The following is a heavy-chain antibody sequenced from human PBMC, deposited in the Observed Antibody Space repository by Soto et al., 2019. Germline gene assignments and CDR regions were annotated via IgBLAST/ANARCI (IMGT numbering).Heavy chain of an antibody. CDR1: GDTFGSYT. CDR2: ILPAHGIA. Sequence: QVQLVQSGAVMRKPGSSVKVSCKASGDTFGSYTLSWLRRAPGLGLEWMARILPAHGIANYAQKFQDKVPVPADMSTQTTYLEITSLNSHDTAVFFCARDRGAVGFFDSWGQGTLVTVSS. CDR3: ARDRGAVGFFDS. V-gene: IGHV1-69*08. D-gene: IGHD6-25*01. J-gene: IGHJ4*02.